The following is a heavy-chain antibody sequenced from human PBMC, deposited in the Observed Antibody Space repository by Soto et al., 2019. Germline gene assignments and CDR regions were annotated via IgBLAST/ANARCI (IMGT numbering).Heavy chain of an antibody. D-gene: IGHD3-16*02. CDR2: ISGSGGST. V-gene: IGHV3-23*01. CDR3: AKDRNDYIWGSYRKS. J-gene: IGHJ4*02. CDR1: GFTFSSYA. Sequence: GGSRRLSCAASGFTFSSYAMSWVRQAPGKGLEWVSAISGSGGSTYYADSVKGRFTISRDNSKNTLYLQMNSLRAEDTAVYYCAKDRNDYIWGSYRKSWGQGTLVTVSS.